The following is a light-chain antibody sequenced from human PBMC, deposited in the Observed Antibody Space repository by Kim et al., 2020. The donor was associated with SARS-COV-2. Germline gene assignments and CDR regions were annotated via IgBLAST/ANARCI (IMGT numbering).Light chain of an antibody. CDR1: QSVSSN. J-gene: IGKJ4*01. CDR3: QQYNNWPLT. Sequence: EIVMTQSPATLSVSPGERATLSCRASQSVSSNLAWYRQKPGQPPRLLIYGASTRATGIPARFSGSGSGTEFTLTISSLQSEDFAVYYCQQYNNWPLTFGGGTKVDIK. CDR2: GAS. V-gene: IGKV3-15*01.